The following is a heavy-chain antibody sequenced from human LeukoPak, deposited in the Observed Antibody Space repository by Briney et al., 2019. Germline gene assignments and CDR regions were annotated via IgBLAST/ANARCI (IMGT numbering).Heavy chain of an antibody. CDR1: GFTSSTYG. J-gene: IGHJ4*02. D-gene: IGHD1-26*01. CDR2: ISSDGSNK. Sequence: GGSLRLSCAASGFTSSTYGMHWVRQAPGKGLEWVAVISSDGSNKYYADSVKTRFTISRDNSKNTLYLQMNSLRAEDTAVYYCAKDRGGSYPGGFDSWGQGTLVTVSS. CDR3: AKDRGGSYPGGFDS. V-gene: IGHV3-30*18.